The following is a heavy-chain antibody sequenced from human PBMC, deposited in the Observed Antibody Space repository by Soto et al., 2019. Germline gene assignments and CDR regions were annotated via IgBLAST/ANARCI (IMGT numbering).Heavy chain of an antibody. CDR3: AGDLCFLSLGDYCYGRDV. V-gene: IGHV1-58*01. Sequence: SVKVSCNASGFTFTSSAVQWVRQARGQRLEWIGWIVVGSGNTNYAQKFQERVTITRDISTSTAYMELSSLRAEDTAAYYCAGDLCFLSLGDYCYGRDVWG. CDR1: GFTFTSSA. D-gene: IGHD6-6*01. J-gene: IGHJ6*01. CDR2: IVVGSGNT.